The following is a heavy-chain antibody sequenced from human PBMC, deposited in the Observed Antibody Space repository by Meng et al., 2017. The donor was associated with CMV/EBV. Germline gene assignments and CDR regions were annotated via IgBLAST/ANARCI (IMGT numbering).Heavy chain of an antibody. Sequence: GGSLRLSCAASGFTFSSYWMHWVRQAPGKGLVWVSRINSDGSSTSYADSVKGRFTISRDNAKNTLYLQMNSLRAEDTAVYYCAREDYGYYGMDVWGQGTTVTFSS. CDR3: AREDYGYYGMDV. CDR2: INSDGSST. V-gene: IGHV3-74*01. J-gene: IGHJ6*02. CDR1: GFTFSSYW.